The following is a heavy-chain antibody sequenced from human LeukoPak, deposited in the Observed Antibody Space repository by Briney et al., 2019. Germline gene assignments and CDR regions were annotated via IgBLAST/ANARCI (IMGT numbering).Heavy chain of an antibody. Sequence: PSETLSLTCTVSGVSISSSNSYWGWIRQPPGKGLEWIGSIYYSGSTYYNPSLKSRVTISVDTSKNQFSLKLSSVTAADTAVYYCARVPVNYDFWSGLFDYWGQGTLVTVSS. CDR1: GVSISSSNSY. J-gene: IGHJ4*02. CDR2: IYYSGST. D-gene: IGHD3-3*01. CDR3: ARVPVNYDFWSGLFDY. V-gene: IGHV4-39*07.